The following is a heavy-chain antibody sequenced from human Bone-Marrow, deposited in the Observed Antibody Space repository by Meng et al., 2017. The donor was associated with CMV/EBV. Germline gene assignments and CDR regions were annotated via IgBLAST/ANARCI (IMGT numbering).Heavy chain of an antibody. CDR1: GFTFSDYY. Sequence: GGSLRLSCAASGFTFSDYYMSWIRQAPGKGLEWVSYISSSGSTIYYADSVKGRFTISRDNAKNSLYLQMNSLRAEDTAVYYCTREGIYADTGDAFEIWGQGTMVTVSS. J-gene: IGHJ3*02. CDR3: TREGIYADTGDAFEI. V-gene: IGHV3-11*04. D-gene: IGHD2/OR15-2a*01. CDR2: ISSSGSTI.